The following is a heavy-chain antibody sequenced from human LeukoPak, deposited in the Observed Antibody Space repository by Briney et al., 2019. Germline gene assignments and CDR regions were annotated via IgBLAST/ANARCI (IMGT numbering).Heavy chain of an antibody. Sequence: PERSLRLSCAASGFTFSSYATHWVRQPPGKGLDWVAVISFDGTTKYYADSVKGRFTISRDNSKNTLYLQMDSLRPDDTAVYYCARDKDDSRFFDYWGQGTLVTVSS. CDR2: ISFDGTTK. J-gene: IGHJ4*02. CDR1: GFTFSSYA. D-gene: IGHD6-13*01. CDR3: ARDKDDSRFFDY. V-gene: IGHV3-30*04.